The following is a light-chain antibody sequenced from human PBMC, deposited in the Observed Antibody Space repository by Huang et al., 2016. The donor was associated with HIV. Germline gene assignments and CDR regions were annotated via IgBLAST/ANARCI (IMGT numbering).Light chain of an antibody. CDR2: GAS. CDR3: QQYQDWPRT. J-gene: IGKJ1*01. CDR1: QSVSSN. Sequence: EIVMTQSPGTLSLSPGERATLSCRPSQSVSSNLACYQHKPGQAPRLLIYGASTRATGVPARCSGSGSGTEFTLTISSLQSDDCVVYYCQQYQDWPRTFGQGTKVEIK. V-gene: IGKV3-15*01.